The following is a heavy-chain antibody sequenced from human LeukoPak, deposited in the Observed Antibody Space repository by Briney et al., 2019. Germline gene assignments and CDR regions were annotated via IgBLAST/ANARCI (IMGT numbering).Heavy chain of an antibody. CDR2: INYSGST. J-gene: IGHJ3*02. CDR3: ARDRRRELLHAFDI. Sequence: SETLSLTCSVSGGSVSGHYWSWIRQPPGKGLEWIGYINYSGSTNYNPSLKSRVTISVDTSKNQFSLKLSSVTAADTAVYYCARDRRRELLHAFDIWGQGTMVTVSS. V-gene: IGHV4-59*02. D-gene: IGHD1-26*01. CDR1: GGSVSGHY.